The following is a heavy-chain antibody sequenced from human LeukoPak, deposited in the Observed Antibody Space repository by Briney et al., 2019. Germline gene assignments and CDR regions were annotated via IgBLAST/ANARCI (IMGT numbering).Heavy chain of an antibody. V-gene: IGHV3-33*01. CDR2: IWYDGSKK. Sequence: GGSLRLSCAASGFTFSSYGMHWVRQAPGKGLEWVAVIWYDGSKKYYADSVKGRFTISRDNSKNTLYLQMNSLRAEDTAVYYCARVANITTFGMDVWGQGTTVTVSS. CDR1: GFTFSSYG. CDR3: ARVANITTFGMDV. J-gene: IGHJ6*02. D-gene: IGHD3-9*01.